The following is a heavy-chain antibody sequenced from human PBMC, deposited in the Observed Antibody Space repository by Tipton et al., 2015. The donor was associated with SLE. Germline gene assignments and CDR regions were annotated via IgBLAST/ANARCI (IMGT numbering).Heavy chain of an antibody. Sequence: SLRLSCAASGFTFSDYYMSWIRQAPGKGLEWVSYISSSGSTIYYADSVKGRFTISRDNAKNSLYLQMNSLRAEDTAVYYCARDPYCGGECCSDWGQGTLVTVSS. CDR2: ISSSGSTI. D-gene: IGHD2-21*01. CDR1: GFTFSDYY. V-gene: IGHV3-11*01. J-gene: IGHJ1*01. CDR3: ARDPYCGGECCSD.